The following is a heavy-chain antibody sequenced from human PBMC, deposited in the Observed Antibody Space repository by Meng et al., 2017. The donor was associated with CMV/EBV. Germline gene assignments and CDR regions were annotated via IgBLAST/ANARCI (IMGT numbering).Heavy chain of an antibody. V-gene: IGHV1-8*01. CDR2: MNPNSGNT. CDR1: GYTFTSYD. D-gene: IGHD3-3*01. J-gene: IGHJ5*02. CDR3: ARGGHSTTFFGVVIYNWLDP. Sequence: ASVPVSCKASGYTFTSYDINWVRQPTGQGLEWMGWMNPNSGNTGYAQKFQGRVTMTRNTSISTAYMELSSLRSEDTAVYYCARGGHSTTFFGVVIYNWLDPWGQGTLVTVSS.